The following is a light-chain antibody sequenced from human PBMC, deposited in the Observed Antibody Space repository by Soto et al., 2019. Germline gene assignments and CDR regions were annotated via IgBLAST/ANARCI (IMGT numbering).Light chain of an antibody. CDR2: AAS. CDR3: QQYDDWPPVT. Sequence: EIVMTQSPATLPVSPGERATLSCRASQRVGRNLAWYQLKPGLAPRLLIYAASTRATGIPARFSGSGSGTEFTLTISRLQSEDFAVYYCQQYDDWPPVTFGQGTRLEIK. CDR1: QRVGRN. V-gene: IGKV3-15*01. J-gene: IGKJ5*01.